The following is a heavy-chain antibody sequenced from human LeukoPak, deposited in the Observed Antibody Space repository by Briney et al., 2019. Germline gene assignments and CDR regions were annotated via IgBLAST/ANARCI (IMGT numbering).Heavy chain of an antibody. CDR2: IIPIFGTA. CDR3: AREDWGYLHY. V-gene: IGHV1-69*05. Sequence: VASVKVSCKASGGTFSSYAISWLRQAPGQGLEWMGRIIPIFGTANYAQKFQGRVTITTDESTSTAYMELSSLRSEDTAVYYCAREDWGYLHYWGQGTLVTVSS. CDR1: GGTFSSYA. J-gene: IGHJ4*02. D-gene: IGHD2-15*01.